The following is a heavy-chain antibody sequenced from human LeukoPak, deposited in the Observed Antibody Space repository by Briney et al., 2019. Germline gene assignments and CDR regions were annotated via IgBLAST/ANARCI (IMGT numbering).Heavy chain of an antibody. CDR1: GGSISSYY. D-gene: IGHD6-19*01. J-gene: IGHJ4*02. CDR2: IYYSGST. V-gene: IGHV4-59*08. Sequence: PSETLSLTCTVSGGSISSYYWSWIRQPPGKGREWIGYIYYSGSTNYNPSLKSRVTISVDTSKNQFSLKLSSVTAADTAVYYCARHMAVAEYFDYWGQGTLVTVSS. CDR3: ARHMAVAEYFDY.